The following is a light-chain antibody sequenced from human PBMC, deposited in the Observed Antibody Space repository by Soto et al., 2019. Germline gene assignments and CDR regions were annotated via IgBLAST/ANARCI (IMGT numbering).Light chain of an antibody. J-gene: IGKJ5*01. CDR1: QSVKSSY. V-gene: IGKV3-20*01. Sequence: EIVLTQSPGTLSLSPGERATLPCRANQSVKSSYLAWYQHKPGQAPRLLIYGTSSRATGIPDRFSGSGSGTDFTLTISRLEPEDFAVYYCQQYGSSITFGQGTRLEIK. CDR3: QQYGSSIT. CDR2: GTS.